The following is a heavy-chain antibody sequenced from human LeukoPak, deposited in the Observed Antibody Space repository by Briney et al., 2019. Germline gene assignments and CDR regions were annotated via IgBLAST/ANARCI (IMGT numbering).Heavy chain of an antibody. Sequence: GRSLRLSCAASGFSFSSYEMNWARQAPGKGLEWVSYISSSGSTIYYADSVKGRFTISRDNAKNSLFLQMNSLRAEDTAVYYCGRSGFCNSVSCYGLDLWGQGTLVTVSS. V-gene: IGHV3-48*03. J-gene: IGHJ4*02. CDR1: GFSFSSYE. CDR3: GRSGFCNSVSCYGLDL. CDR2: ISSSGSTI. D-gene: IGHD2-2*01.